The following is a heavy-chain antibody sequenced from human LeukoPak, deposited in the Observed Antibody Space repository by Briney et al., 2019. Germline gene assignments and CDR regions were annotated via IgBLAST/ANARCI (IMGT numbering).Heavy chain of an antibody. CDR3: AKDREGMYYDFWSGYLDAFDI. CDR2: ISGSGGST. CDR1: GFTFSSYA. D-gene: IGHD3-3*01. V-gene: IGHV3-23*01. J-gene: IGHJ3*02. Sequence: GGSLRLSCAASGFTFSSYAMSWVRQAPGKGLEWVSAISGSGGSTYYADSVKGRFTISRDNSKNTLYLQMNSLRTEDTAVYYCAKDREGMYYDFWSGYLDAFDIWGQGTMVTVSS.